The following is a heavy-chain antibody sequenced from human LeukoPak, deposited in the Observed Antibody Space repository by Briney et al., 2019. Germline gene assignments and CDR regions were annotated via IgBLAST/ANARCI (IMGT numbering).Heavy chain of an antibody. CDR3: ARGGYSSSWYGPRGMDV. Sequence: AASVKVSCKASGGTFSSYAISWVRQAPGQGLEWMGRIIPIFGIANYAQKFQGRDTISADKSTSTAYMELSSLRSEDTAVYYCARGGYSSSWYGPRGMDVWGQGTTVTVSS. CDR1: GGTFSSYA. J-gene: IGHJ6*02. CDR2: IIPIFGIA. V-gene: IGHV1-69*04. D-gene: IGHD6-13*01.